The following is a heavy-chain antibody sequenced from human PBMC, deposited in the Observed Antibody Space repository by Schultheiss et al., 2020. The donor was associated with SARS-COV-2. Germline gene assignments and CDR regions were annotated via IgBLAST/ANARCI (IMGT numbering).Heavy chain of an antibody. CDR1: GGSISSYY. V-gene: IGHV4-59*12. CDR2: IYYSGST. CDR3: AREDYYYYYMDV. Sequence: SETLSLTCTVSGGSISSYYWGWIRQPPGKGLEWIGYIYYSGSTNYNPSLKSRVTISVDTSKNQFSLKLSSVTAADTAVYYCAREDYYYYYMDVWGKGTTVTVSS. J-gene: IGHJ6*03.